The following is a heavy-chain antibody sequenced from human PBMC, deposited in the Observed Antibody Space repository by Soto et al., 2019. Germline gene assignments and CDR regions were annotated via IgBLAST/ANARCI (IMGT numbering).Heavy chain of an antibody. J-gene: IGHJ4*02. CDR2: ISYDGSNK. CDR1: GFTFSSYA. V-gene: IGHV3-30-3*01. D-gene: IGHD5-12*01. Sequence: PGGSLRLSCAASGFTFSSYAMHWVRQAPGKGLEWVAVISYDGSNKYYADSVKGRFTISRDNSKNTLYLQMNSLRAEDTAVYYCARDRRDGYNIHEALIGWGQGTLVTVSS. CDR3: ARDRRDGYNIHEALIG.